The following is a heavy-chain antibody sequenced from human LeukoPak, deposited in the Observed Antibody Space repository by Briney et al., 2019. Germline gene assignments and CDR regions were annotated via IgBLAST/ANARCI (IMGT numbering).Heavy chain of an antibody. D-gene: IGHD3-9*01. CDR1: GGSISSYY. CDR3: ARLGRDYDILTGYYHPPL. CDR2: IYYSGST. V-gene: IGHV4-59*08. Sequence: PSETLSLTCTVSGGSISSYYWSWIRQPPGKGLEWIGYIYYSGSTNYNPSLKSRVTMSVDTSKSQFSLKLSSVTAADTAVYYCARLGRDYDILTGYYHPPLWGQGTLVTVSS. J-gene: IGHJ4*02.